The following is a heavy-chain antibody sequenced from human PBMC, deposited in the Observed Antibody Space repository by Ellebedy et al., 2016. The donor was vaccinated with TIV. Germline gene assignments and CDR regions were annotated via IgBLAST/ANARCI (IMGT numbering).Heavy chain of an antibody. CDR3: ARYLSYFDTVDQVDYYFDS. J-gene: IGHJ4*02. V-gene: IGHV4-39*01. Sequence: GSLRLSCTVSGGSISRSSSYWGWIRQPPGKGLEWIGTIYYSGNTYYNPSLKSRVTISVDTSKNQFSLKLNSVTAADTAVYYCARYLSYFDTVDQVDYYFDSWGQGTLVTVSS. CDR2: IYYSGNT. D-gene: IGHD3-22*01. CDR1: GGSISRSSSY.